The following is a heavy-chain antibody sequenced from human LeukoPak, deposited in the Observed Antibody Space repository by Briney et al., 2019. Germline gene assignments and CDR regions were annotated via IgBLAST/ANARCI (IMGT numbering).Heavy chain of an antibody. D-gene: IGHD5-18*01. V-gene: IGHV3-9*03. J-gene: IGHJ6*03. Sequence: GGSLRLSCAASGFTFDDYAMHRVRQAPGKGLEWVSGISWNSGSIAYADSVKGRFTISRDNAKNSLYLQMNSLRAEDMALYYCAKDGRGYNYGPMGYFYYLDVWGKGTTVTVSS. CDR3: AKDGRGYNYGPMGYFYYLDV. CDR1: GFTFDDYA. CDR2: ISWNSGSI.